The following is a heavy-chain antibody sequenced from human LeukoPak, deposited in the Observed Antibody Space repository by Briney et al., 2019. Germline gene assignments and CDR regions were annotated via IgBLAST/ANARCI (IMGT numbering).Heavy chain of an antibody. V-gene: IGHV3-23*01. CDR1: VLTFSSYS. CDR3: AKDAAGPEY. CDR2: ISASGGDT. J-gene: IGHJ4*02. Sequence: PGGSLRLSCVVSVLTFSSYSMRWVRQAPGKGLEWVSGISASGGDTWYPDSVKGRFTVSRDNSKNTLFLQMNSLRVEDTAIYYCAKDAAGPEYWGQGTRVTVSS. D-gene: IGHD6-13*01.